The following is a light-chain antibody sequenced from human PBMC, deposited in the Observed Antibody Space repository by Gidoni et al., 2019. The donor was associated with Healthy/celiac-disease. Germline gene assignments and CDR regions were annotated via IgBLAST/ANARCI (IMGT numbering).Light chain of an antibody. CDR3: QQYNNWPPLT. CDR1: QSVSSN. Sequence: EIVMTQSPATLSVSPGERATLSCRASQSVSSNLAWYQQKPGQAPRLLIYGASTRATGIPARFSGCGSGTEFTLTISSLQSEDFAVYYCQQYNNWPPLTFGRRDQGGDQT. V-gene: IGKV3-15*01. J-gene: IGKJ4*01. CDR2: GAS.